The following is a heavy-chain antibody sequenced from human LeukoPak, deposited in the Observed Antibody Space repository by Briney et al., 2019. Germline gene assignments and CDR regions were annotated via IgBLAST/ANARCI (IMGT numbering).Heavy chain of an antibody. J-gene: IGHJ4*02. CDR3: ARRTYYYDSSGYPFDY. CDR1: GGSFSGYY. CDR2: INHSGST. D-gene: IGHD3-22*01. V-gene: IGHV4-34*01. Sequence: SETLALTCAVYGGSFSGYYWSWIRQPPGKGLEWIGEINHSGSTNYNPSLKSRVTISVDKSKNQFSLKLSSVTAADTAVYYCARRTYYYDSSGYPFDYWGQGTLVTVSS.